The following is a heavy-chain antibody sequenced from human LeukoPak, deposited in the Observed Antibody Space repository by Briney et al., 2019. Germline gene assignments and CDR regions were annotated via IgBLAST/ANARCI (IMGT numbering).Heavy chain of an antibody. J-gene: IGHJ3*02. D-gene: IGHD2-2*02. Sequence: GGSLRLSCAASRFTFSTYWMSWVRRAPGKGLEWVANIKQDGSEKYYVNSVKGRFTISRDNAKNSLYLQMNSLRAEDTAVYYCASQYCSSRTCYTDAFDIWGQGTMVTVSS. CDR2: IKQDGSEK. CDR1: RFTFSTYW. CDR3: ASQYCSSRTCYTDAFDI. V-gene: IGHV3-7*01.